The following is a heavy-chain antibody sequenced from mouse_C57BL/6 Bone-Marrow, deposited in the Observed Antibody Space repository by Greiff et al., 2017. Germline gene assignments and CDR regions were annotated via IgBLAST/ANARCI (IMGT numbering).Heavy chain of an antibody. D-gene: IGHD1-1*01. J-gene: IGHJ4*01. CDR3: AREYYGSSHYYAMDY. CDR1: GYTFTDHT. Sequence: VQLQQSDAELVKPGASVKISCKVSGYTFTDHTIHWMKQRPEQGLEWIGYIYPRDGSTKYNEKFKGKATLTADKSSSTAYMQLNSLTSEDSAVYFWAREYYGSSHYYAMDYWGQGTSVTVSS. CDR2: IYPRDGST. V-gene: IGHV1-78*01.